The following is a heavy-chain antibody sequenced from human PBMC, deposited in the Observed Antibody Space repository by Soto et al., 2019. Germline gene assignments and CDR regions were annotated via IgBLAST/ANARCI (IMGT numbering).Heavy chain of an antibody. CDR1: GYSISSSNW. J-gene: IGHJ4*02. V-gene: IGHV4-28*03. CDR3: ARGSSNYYY. D-gene: IGHD4-4*01. CDR2: IYYSGTT. Sequence: SETLSLTCAVSGYSISSSNWWGWIRQPPGKGLEWIGYIYYSGTTYYNPSLKSRVTISVDTSKNQFSLKLSSVTAADTAVYYCARGSSNYYYWGQGTLVTVSS.